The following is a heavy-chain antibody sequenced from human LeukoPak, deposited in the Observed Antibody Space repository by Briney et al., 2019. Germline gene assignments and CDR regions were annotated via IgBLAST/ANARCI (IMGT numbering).Heavy chain of an antibody. CDR1: GYIFTSYG. CDR3: AGTPLLWFGEKDWFDP. D-gene: IGHD3-10*01. CDR2: ISAYNGNT. J-gene: IGHJ5*02. Sequence: GASVKVSCKASGYIFTSYGISWVRQAPGQGLEWMGWISAYNGNTNYAQKLQGRVTMTTDTSTSTAYMELRSLRSDDTAVYYCAGTPLLWFGEKDWFDPWGQGTLVTVSS. V-gene: IGHV1-18*01.